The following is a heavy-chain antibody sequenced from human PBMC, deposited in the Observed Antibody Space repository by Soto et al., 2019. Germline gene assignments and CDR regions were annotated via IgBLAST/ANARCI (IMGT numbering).Heavy chain of an antibody. CDR2: ISSSGSTI. CDR1: GFTFSSYS. D-gene: IGHD4-17*01. J-gene: IGHJ3*02. Sequence: EVQLVESGGGLVQPGGSLRLSCAASGFTFSSYSMTWVRQAPGKGLEWVSYISSSGSTIYYADSVKGRFTISRDNAQNSLFLQMISLRAEDTAVYYCASDERAYGADALDIWGQGTMVTVSS. V-gene: IGHV3-48*01. CDR3: ASDERAYGADALDI.